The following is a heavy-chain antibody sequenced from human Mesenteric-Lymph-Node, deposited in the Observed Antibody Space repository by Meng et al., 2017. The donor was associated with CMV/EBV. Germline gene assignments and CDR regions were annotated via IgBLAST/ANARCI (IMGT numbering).Heavy chain of an antibody. J-gene: IGHJ4*02. CDR1: GFTFDSYA. Sequence: CGFTFDSYAMNWVRQAAGKGPEWVSVIYRDAGSTYYAGSVKGRFTISRDNSKNTVFLQMNSLRVEDTAVYYCARGDSSGWSPFGYWGQGTLVTVSS. D-gene: IGHD6-19*01. V-gene: IGHV3-23*03. CDR2: IYRDAGST. CDR3: ARGDSSGWSPFGY.